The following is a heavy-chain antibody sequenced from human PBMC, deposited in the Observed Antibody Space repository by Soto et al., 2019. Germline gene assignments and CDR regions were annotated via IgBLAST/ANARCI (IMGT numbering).Heavy chain of an antibody. CDR2: ISYDGSNK. D-gene: IGHD1-26*01. CDR3: AKEFSDYPDY. J-gene: IGHJ4*02. V-gene: IGHV3-30*18. Sequence: GGSLRLSCAASGFTFSSYGMHWVRQAPGKGLEWVAVISYDGSNKYYADSVKGRFTISRDNSKNTLYLQMNSLRAEDTAVYYCAKEFSDYPDYWGQGTLVTVSS. CDR1: GFTFSSYG.